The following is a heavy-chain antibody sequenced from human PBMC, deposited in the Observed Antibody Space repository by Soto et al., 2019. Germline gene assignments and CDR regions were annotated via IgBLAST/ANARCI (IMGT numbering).Heavy chain of an antibody. V-gene: IGHV5-51*01. Sequence: GESLKISCKGSGYSFTSYWIGWVRQMPGKGLEWMGIIYPGDSDTRYSPSFQGQVTISADKSISTAYLQWSSLKASDTAMYYCAREAMRDYYGSGSYYYQHWGQGTLVTVS. D-gene: IGHD3-10*01. CDR1: GYSFTSYW. CDR3: AREAMRDYYGSGSYYYQH. CDR2: IYPGDSDT. J-gene: IGHJ1*01.